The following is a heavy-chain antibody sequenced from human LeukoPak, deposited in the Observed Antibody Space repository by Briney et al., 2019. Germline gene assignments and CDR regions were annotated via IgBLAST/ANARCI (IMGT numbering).Heavy chain of an antibody. D-gene: IGHD4-11*01. J-gene: IGHJ4*02. CDR3: ARGGVYSNLDY. Sequence: TGGSLRLSCAASGSTFSNYWMSWVRQAPGRGLEWVANMRQDGSEKYYVDSVKGRFTISRDNAKNSLSLQMNSLRAEDTAVYYCARGGVYSNLDYWGQGTLVTVSS. CDR1: GSTFSNYW. V-gene: IGHV3-7*05. CDR2: MRQDGSEK.